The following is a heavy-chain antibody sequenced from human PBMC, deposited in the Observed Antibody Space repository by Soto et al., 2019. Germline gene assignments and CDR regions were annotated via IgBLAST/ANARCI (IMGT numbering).Heavy chain of an antibody. CDR1: GFTFSSYG. D-gene: IGHD2-15*01. J-gene: IGHJ4*02. CDR3: ATPPSVLIVVTPDDFDY. V-gene: IGHV3-30*03. CDR2: ISYDGSNK. Sequence: QVQLVESGGGVVQPGRSLRLSCAASGFTFSSYGMHWVRQAPGKGLEWVAVISYDGSNKYYADSVKGRFTISRDNSXTXXDLQMNSLIAEDTAVYYCATPPSVLIVVTPDDFDYWGQGTLVTVSS.